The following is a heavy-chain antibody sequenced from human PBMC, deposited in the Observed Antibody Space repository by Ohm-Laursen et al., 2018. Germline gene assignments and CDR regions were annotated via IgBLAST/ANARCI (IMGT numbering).Heavy chain of an antibody. J-gene: IGHJ5*02. CDR2: ISGSGGST. Sequence: SLRLSCAASGFTFSSYAMSWVRQAPGKGLEWVSAISGSGGSTYYADSVKGRFTISRDNSKNTLYLQMDSLRPEDTAVYYCAAYSSSLGWLDPWGQGTQVTVFS. V-gene: IGHV3-23*01. CDR3: AAYSSSLGWLDP. CDR1: GFTFSSYA. D-gene: IGHD6-6*01.